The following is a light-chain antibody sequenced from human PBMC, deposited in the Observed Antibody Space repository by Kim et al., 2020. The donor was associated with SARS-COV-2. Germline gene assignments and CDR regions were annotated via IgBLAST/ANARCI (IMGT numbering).Light chain of an antibody. CDR2: GNN. CDR3: QSYDSSLSVVV. CDR1: SSNIGARYD. V-gene: IGLV1-40*01. J-gene: IGLJ2*01. Sequence: ELTQPPSVSGAPGQRVTISCTGSSSNIGARYDVHWYQQLPGTAPKLLIYGNNNRPSGVPDRFSGSKSGTSASLAITGLQAEDEADYYCQSYDSSLSVVVFGGGTQLTVL.